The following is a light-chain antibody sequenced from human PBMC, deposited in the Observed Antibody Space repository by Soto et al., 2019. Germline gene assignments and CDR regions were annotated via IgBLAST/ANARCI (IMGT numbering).Light chain of an antibody. CDR1: SSDVGGYNY. CDR3: CSYTPCNTRKIV. J-gene: IGLJ1*01. Sequence: QSALTQPASVSGSPGQSITISCTGTSSDVGGYNYVSWYQHHPGKAPKLMIYDVSNRPSGVSNRFSGSKSGNTASLTISGLQPEDEADYYGCSYTPCNTRKIVFGTGTRVTVL. CDR2: DVS. V-gene: IGLV2-14*03.